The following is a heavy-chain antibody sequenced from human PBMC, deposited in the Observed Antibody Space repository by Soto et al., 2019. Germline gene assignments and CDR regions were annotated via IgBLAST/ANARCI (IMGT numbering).Heavy chain of an antibody. Sequence: EVQLVESGGGLVQPGGSLRLSCVGSGFTFSSYWMHWVRQVPGKGPVCVSRVNPPGSASSYADFVKGRFTVSRDNAKNTLYLEMNSLRAEDTAVYYCATGGYSYGLGYWGQGTLVTVSS. V-gene: IGHV3-74*01. D-gene: IGHD5-18*01. J-gene: IGHJ4*02. CDR1: GFTFSSYW. CDR3: ATGGYSYGLGY. CDR2: VNPPGSAS.